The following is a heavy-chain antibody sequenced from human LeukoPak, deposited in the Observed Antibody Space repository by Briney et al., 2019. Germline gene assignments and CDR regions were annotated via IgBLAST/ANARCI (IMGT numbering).Heavy chain of an antibody. Sequence: VSVKVSCKASGYTFTSYGISWVRQAPGQGLEWMGWISAYNGNTNYAQKLQGRVTMTTDTSTSTAYMELRSLRSDDTAVYYCATARMLNGCDYWGQRTLVTVSS. CDR2: ISAYNGNT. D-gene: IGHD2-8*01. CDR1: GYTFTSYG. V-gene: IGHV1-18*01. CDR3: ATARMLNGCDY. J-gene: IGHJ4*02.